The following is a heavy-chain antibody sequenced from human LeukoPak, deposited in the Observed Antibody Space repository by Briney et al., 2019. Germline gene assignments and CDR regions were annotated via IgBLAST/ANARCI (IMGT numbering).Heavy chain of an antibody. CDR2: ISSSSSTI. J-gene: IGHJ4*02. D-gene: IGHD5-12*01. Sequence: GGSLRLSCAASGFTFSSYSMNWVRQAPGKGLEWVSYISSSSSTIYYADSVKGRFTISRDNAKNSLYLQMNSLRAEDTAVYYCARYSGYDSGYLDYWGQGTLVTVSS. CDR3: ARYSGYDSGYLDY. V-gene: IGHV3-48*04. CDR1: GFTFSSYS.